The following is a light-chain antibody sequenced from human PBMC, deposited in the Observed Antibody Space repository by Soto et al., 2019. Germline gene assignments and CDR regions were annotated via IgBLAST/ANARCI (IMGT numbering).Light chain of an antibody. CDR3: HSYDSSLSGYV. J-gene: IGLJ1*01. V-gene: IGLV1-40*01. Sequence: QSVLTQPPSVSGAPGQTVTISCTGSSSNIGAGYDVHWYQQLPGTAPKLLIYDNNNRPSGVPDRFSGSKSGTSASLAITGLQDEDEADYYCHSYDSSLSGYVFGTGTKLTVL. CDR1: SSNIGAGYD. CDR2: DNN.